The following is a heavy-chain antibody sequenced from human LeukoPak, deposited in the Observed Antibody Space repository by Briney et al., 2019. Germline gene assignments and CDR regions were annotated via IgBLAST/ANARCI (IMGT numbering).Heavy chain of an antibody. D-gene: IGHD3-22*01. Sequence: ASVKVSCKASGYTFTTYNINWVRQAPGQGLEWMGGIIPIFGTANYAQKFQGRVTIAADESTSTAYMELSSLRSEDTAVYYCASSYDSSGSDAFDIWGQGTMVTVSS. CDR1: GYTFTTYN. J-gene: IGHJ3*02. CDR3: ASSYDSSGSDAFDI. CDR2: IIPIFGTA. V-gene: IGHV1-69*13.